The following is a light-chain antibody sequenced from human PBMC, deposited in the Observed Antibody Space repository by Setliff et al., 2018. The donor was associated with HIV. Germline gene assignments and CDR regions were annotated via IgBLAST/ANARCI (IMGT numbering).Light chain of an antibody. CDR3: SSYTTSNTLHVL. V-gene: IGLV2-14*01. CDR1: NSDIGAYNY. CDR2: EVT. Sequence: QSVLTQPASVSGSPGQSITISCTGSNSDIGAYNYVSWYQQHPGKAPKLIIYEVTNRPSGVSNRFSGSKSGNTASLTVSGLQAEDEADYFCSSYTTSNTLHVLFGGGTKVTVL. J-gene: IGLJ2*01.